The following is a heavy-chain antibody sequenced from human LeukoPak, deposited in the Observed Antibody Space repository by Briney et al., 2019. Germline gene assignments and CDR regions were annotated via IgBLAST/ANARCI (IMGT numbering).Heavy chain of an antibody. CDR3: ARGIYSYGYYFDY. CDR2: IYTSGST. J-gene: IGHJ4*02. V-gene: IGHV4-4*09. Sequence: SETLSLTCTVSGGSISSYYWSWIRQPPGKGLEWIGYIYTSGSTNYNPSLKSRVTTSVDTSKNQFSLKLSSVTAADTAVYYCARGIYSYGYYFDYWGQGTLVTVSS. CDR1: GGSISSYY. D-gene: IGHD5-18*01.